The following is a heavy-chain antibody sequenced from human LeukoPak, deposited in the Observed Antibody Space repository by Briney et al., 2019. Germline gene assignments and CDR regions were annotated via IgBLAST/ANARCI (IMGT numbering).Heavy chain of an antibody. Sequence: GGSLRLSCAASGFTFSSYAMSWVRQAPGKGLEWVSSISSSSSYIYYADSVKGRFTISRDNAKNSLYLQMNSLRAEDTAVYYCARDLSWELRLDYWGQGTLVTVSS. CDR3: ARDLSWELRLDY. J-gene: IGHJ4*02. CDR1: GFTFSSYA. D-gene: IGHD1-26*01. V-gene: IGHV3-21*01. CDR2: ISSSSSYI.